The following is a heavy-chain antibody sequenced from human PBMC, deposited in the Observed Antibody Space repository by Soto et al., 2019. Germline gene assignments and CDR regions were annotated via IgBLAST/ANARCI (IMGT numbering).Heavy chain of an antibody. Sequence: QVQLVQSGAEVKKPGSSVKVSCKASGGTFSRYTICWVRQAPGQGLEWMGRIIPILGSANYAQNFHGRVTITADKSTSTAYMELSSLRSEDTAVYYCAIPDYNDRSPYYSDYWGQGTLVTVSS. D-gene: IGHD3-22*01. CDR2: IIPILGSA. V-gene: IGHV1-69*08. J-gene: IGHJ4*02. CDR1: GGTFSRYT. CDR3: AIPDYNDRSPYYSDY.